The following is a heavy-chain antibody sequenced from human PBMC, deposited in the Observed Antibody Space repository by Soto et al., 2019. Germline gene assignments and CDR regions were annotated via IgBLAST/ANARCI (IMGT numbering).Heavy chain of an antibody. J-gene: IGHJ4*02. CDR2: IYWDDDK. V-gene: IGHV2-5*02. D-gene: IGHD2-21*02. Sequence: QITLKESGPTLVKPTQTLTLTCTFSGLSLSTSGVGVGWIRQPPGKAPEWLALIYWDDDKRYSPSLKSRLTITKDTSKNQVVLTTTNMDPVDTATYYCAHRGIAGGGDSHYWGQGTLVTVSS. CDR1: GLSLSTSGVG. CDR3: AHRGIAGGGDSHY.